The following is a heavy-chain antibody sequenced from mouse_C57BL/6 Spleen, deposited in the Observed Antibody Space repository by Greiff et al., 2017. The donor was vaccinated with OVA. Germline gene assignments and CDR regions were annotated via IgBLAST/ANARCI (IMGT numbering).Heavy chain of an antibody. Sequence: VQLQQSGAELVKPGASVKISCKASGYAFSSYWMNWVKQRPGQGLEWIGQIYPGDGDTNYNGKFKGKATLTADKSSSTAYMQLSSLTSEDSAVYFCARGTTVVEPSYWGQGTLVTVSA. CDR1: GYAFSSYW. CDR3: ARGTTVVEPSY. V-gene: IGHV1-80*01. J-gene: IGHJ3*01. D-gene: IGHD1-1*01. CDR2: IYPGDGDT.